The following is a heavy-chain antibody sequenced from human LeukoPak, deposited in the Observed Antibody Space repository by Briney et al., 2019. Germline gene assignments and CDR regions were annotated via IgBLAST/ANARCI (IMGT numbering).Heavy chain of an antibody. J-gene: IGHJ4*02. Sequence: PGGSLRLSCGASGFTFSTYWMNWVRQAPGKGLEWVSYISSSGSTIYYADSVKGRFTISRDNAKNSLYLQMNSLRAEDTAVYYCARDVYDYVWGSYSLDYWGQGTLVTVSS. CDR3: ARDVYDYVWGSYSLDY. CDR1: GFTFSTYW. CDR2: ISSSGSTI. D-gene: IGHD3-16*01. V-gene: IGHV3-48*04.